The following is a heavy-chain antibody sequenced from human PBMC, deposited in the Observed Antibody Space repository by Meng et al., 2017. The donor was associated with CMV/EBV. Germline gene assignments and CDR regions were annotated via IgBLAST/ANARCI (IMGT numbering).Heavy chain of an antibody. D-gene: IGHD3-10*01. CDR3: ARLRGRYWFDP. J-gene: IGHJ5*02. Sequence: SETLSLTCSVSGGSITRETFYWGWIRQSPGKGLEWIGSIYYSGSTYYNPSLKSRVTISVDTSKNQFSLKLSSVTAADTAVYYCARLRGRYWFDPWGQGTLVTVSS. V-gene: IGHV4-39*01. CDR1: GGSITRETFY. CDR2: IYYSGST.